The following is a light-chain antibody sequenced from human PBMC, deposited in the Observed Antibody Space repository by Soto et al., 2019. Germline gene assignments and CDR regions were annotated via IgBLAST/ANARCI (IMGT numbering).Light chain of an antibody. CDR3: QQLSAYPLT. V-gene: IGKV1-9*01. J-gene: IGKJ4*01. Sequence: DIQLTQSPSLLSASVGDRVTITCRASQGISSYLAWYQQKPGKAPKLLISDAYTLQSGVPSRFSGSGSGTEFTLAISSLQPEDFATYYCQQLSAYPLTFGGGTTVEIK. CDR1: QGISSY. CDR2: DAY.